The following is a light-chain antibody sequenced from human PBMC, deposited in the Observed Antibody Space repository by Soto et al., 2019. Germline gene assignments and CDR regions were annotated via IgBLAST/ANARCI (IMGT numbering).Light chain of an antibody. CDR3: AAWEDSLRGVV. Sequence: LTQPPSASGTPGQRVTISCSGSSSNIGSNYVYWYQQLPGTAPKLLIYRNNQRPSGVPDRFSGSQSGTSASLAISGLRSEDEADYYCAAWEDSLRGVVFGGGTKLTVL. V-gene: IGLV1-47*01. CDR1: SSNIGSNY. CDR2: RNN. J-gene: IGLJ2*01.